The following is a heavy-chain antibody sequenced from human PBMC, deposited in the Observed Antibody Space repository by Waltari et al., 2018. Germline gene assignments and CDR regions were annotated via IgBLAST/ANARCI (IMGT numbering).Heavy chain of an antibody. J-gene: IGHJ4*02. CDR1: GFTFSSYA. D-gene: IGHD1-7*01. CDR3: ATDLYVGTDYYFDY. CDR2: ISGST. V-gene: IGHV3-23*04. Sequence: EVQLVESGGGLVQPGGSLRLSCAASGFTFSSYAMSCVRQAPGKGLEWVSGISGSTYYADSVKGRFTISRDNSKNTLYLQMNSLRAEDTAVYYCATDLYVGTDYYFDYWGQGTLVTVSS.